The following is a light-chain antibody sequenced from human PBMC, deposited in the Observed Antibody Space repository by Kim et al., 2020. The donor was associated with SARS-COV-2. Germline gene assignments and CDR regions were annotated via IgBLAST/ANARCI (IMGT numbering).Light chain of an antibody. V-gene: IGLV3-21*04. Sequence: SYELTQPPSVSVAPGETAMVTCGGNNIGSKSVHWYQKKSAQAPVLVILYDSDRPSGIPERFSGSTSGNTATLTISRVEAGDEADYYCQVWDNSIDHVVFGGGTKVTVL. CDR1: NIGSKS. CDR3: QVWDNSIDHVV. J-gene: IGLJ2*01. CDR2: YDS.